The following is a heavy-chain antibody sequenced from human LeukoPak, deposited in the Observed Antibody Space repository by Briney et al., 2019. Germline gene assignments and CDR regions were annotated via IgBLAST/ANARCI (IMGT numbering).Heavy chain of an antibody. V-gene: IGHV3-64D*09. D-gene: IGHD1-20*01. CDR3: AKDRYNWNHNWFDP. CDR2: ISSNGGST. J-gene: IGHJ5*02. CDR1: GFTFSSYT. Sequence: GGSLRLSCSASGFTFSSYTMHWVRQAPGKGLEYVSAISSNGGSTCYADSVKGRFTISRDNSKNTLYLQMSSLRAEDTAVYYCAKDRYNWNHNWFDPWGQGTLVTVSS.